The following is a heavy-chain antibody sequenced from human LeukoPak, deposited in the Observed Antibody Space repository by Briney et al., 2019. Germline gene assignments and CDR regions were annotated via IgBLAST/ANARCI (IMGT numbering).Heavy chain of an antibody. CDR3: AGLVGRYSSGLYYYYFDY. J-gene: IGHJ4*02. Sequence: SGTLSLTCTVSGDSINSLDLWSWVRQPPGKGLEWIGEMYLSGTTHSNPSVKSRVTLSIDKSKNQFFLNLSSVTAADTAVYYCAGLVGRYSSGLYYYYFDYWGQGTLVTVSS. CDR1: GDSINSLDL. D-gene: IGHD3-22*01. V-gene: IGHV4-4*02. CDR2: MYLSGTT.